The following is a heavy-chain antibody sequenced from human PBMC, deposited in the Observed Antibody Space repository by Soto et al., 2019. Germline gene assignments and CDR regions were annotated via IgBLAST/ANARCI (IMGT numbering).Heavy chain of an antibody. CDR3: ARGHSTTSTFSTDY. V-gene: IGHV1-8*01. Sequence: QVQLVQSGAEVKKPGASVKVSCKASGYTFASYDINWVRQATGQGLEWMGWMNPKSGNTGYAQKFQGRVTMTRNTSISTAYMELSNLTSGDTPLFYCARGHSTTSTFSTDYWGQGTLVTVSS. J-gene: IGHJ4*02. CDR2: MNPKSGNT. CDR1: GYTFASYD. D-gene: IGHD6-6*01.